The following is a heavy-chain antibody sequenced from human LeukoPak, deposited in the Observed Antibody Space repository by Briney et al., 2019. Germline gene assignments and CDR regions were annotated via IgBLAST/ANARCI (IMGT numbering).Heavy chain of an antibody. CDR1: GFSFSTSP. CDR2: MNNGPGAT. J-gene: IGHJ6*02. CDR3: AKTHYDLLDV. Sequence: GGSLRLSCAASGFSFSTSPMSWVRQPPGKGLEWVSAMNNGPGATFYRDSVRGRFTISRDDSKSTLYLQMNSLSAEDTGTYYCAKTHYDLLDVWGQGTTVPVSS. D-gene: IGHD5-12*01. V-gene: IGHV3-23*01.